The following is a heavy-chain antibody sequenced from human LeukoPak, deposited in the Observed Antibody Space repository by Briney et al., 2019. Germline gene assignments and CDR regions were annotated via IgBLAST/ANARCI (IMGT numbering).Heavy chain of an antibody. Sequence: ASVKVSCKASGYTFTSYGISWVRQAPGQGLEWMGWISAYNGNTNYAQKPQGRVTMTTDTSTSTAYMELRSLRSDDTAVYYCARVEGYRSGGSCYSTDYFDYWGQGTLVTASS. V-gene: IGHV1-18*04. CDR2: ISAYNGNT. CDR3: ARVEGYRSGGSCYSTDYFDY. D-gene: IGHD2-15*01. J-gene: IGHJ4*02. CDR1: GYTFTSYG.